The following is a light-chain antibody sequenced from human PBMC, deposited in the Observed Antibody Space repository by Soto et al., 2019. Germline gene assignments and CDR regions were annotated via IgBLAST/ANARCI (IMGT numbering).Light chain of an antibody. CDR3: QQYTDWPPT. Sequence: ELVMRQSPDTLSVSPGQRATPSCRASQSVRTTVAWYHQRPGQAPRLLIFGASTRASGVPDRFSGDGSGTDFTLTVTSLHSEDFGIYYCQQYTDWPPTFGQGTKVDIK. V-gene: IGKV3-15*01. J-gene: IGKJ1*01. CDR1: QSVRTT. CDR2: GAS.